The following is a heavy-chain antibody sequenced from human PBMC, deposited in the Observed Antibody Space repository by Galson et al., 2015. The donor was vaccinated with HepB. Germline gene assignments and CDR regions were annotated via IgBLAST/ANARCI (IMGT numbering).Heavy chain of an antibody. CDR1: GFTVSSNY. D-gene: IGHD6-19*01. Sequence: SLRLSCAASGFTVSSNYMSWVRQAPGKGLEWVSVIYSGGSTYYADSVKGRFTISRDNSKNTLYLQMNSLRAEDTAVYYCAVPIAVAGPGLDCWGQGTLVTVSS. J-gene: IGHJ4*02. CDR2: IYSGGST. V-gene: IGHV3-66*01. CDR3: AVPIAVAGPGLDC.